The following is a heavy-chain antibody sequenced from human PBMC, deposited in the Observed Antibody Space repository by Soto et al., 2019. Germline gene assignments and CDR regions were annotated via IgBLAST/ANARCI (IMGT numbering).Heavy chain of an antibody. CDR2: ISAYNGNT. Sequence: RASVKVSCQTSGYTFTTYGVSWVRQAPGQGLEWMGWISAYNGNTNYAQKLQGRVTMTTDTSTSPAYMELRGLRSDDTAVYYCARDRYYYGSGSYYISWFDPWGQGTLVTVSS. D-gene: IGHD3-10*01. CDR1: GYTFTTYG. CDR3: ARDRYYYGSGSYYISWFDP. V-gene: IGHV1-18*04. J-gene: IGHJ5*02.